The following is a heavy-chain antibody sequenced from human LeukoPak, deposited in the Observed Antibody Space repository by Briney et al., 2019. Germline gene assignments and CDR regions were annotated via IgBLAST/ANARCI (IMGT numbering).Heavy chain of an antibody. Sequence: SVKISSKASGGTFSRYAICWVRHAPGHGLEWIGGIIPIFGTANYAQKFQGRVTMTADESTSTAYMELSSLRSEDTAVYHCARDYPLIRHGALYYDFDIWGQGTMVTVSS. CDR3: ARDYPLIRHGALYYDFDI. J-gene: IGHJ3*02. D-gene: IGHD1-26*01. CDR1: GGTFSRYA. V-gene: IGHV1-69*13. CDR2: IIPIFGTA.